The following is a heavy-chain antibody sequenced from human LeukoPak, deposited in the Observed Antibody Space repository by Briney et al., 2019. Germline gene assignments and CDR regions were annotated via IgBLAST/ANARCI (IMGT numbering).Heavy chain of an antibody. CDR2: MNPNSGNT. D-gene: IGHD3-22*01. V-gene: IGHV1-8*01. CDR3: ARGFRSDSSGRKFDY. J-gene: IGHJ4*02. Sequence: ASVKVSCKASGYTFTSYDINWVRQATGQGLEWMGWMNPNSGNTGYAQKFQGRLTMTRNTSISTAYMELSSLSSEDTAMYYCARGFRSDSSGRKFDYWGQGALVTVSS. CDR1: GYTFTSYD.